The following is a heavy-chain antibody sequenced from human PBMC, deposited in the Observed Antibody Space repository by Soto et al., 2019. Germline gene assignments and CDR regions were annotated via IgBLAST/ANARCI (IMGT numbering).Heavy chain of an antibody. D-gene: IGHD1-26*01. CDR1: GDTFTRYD. J-gene: IGHJ3*02. CDR2: MNHKSGNS. CDR3: TRVWAEVGATPHAFDI. Sequence: ASVKVSCKASGDTFTRYDINWVRQATGQGLEWMGWMNHKSGNSGYAQRFQGRVTMTRNTSISTAYMELSSLRSEDTAVYYCTRVWAEVGATPHAFDIWGQGTMVTVSS. V-gene: IGHV1-8*01.